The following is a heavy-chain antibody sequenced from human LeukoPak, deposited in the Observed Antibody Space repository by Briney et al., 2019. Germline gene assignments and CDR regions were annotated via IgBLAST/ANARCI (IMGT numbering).Heavy chain of an antibody. D-gene: IGHD6-19*01. V-gene: IGHV3-48*03. CDR2: ISSSGSTM. J-gene: IGHJ6*02. Sequence: GGSLRLSCAASGFTFSSYEMYWVRQAPGKGLEWVSYISSSGSTMYYADSVKGRFTISRDNAKNSLYLQMNSLRAEDTAVYYCASLRGAIAVAGTPYYYAMDVWGQGTTVTVSS. CDR1: GFTFSSYE. CDR3: ASLRGAIAVAGTPYYYAMDV.